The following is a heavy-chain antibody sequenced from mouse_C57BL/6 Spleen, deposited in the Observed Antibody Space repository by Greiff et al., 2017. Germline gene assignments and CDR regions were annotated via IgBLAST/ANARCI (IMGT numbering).Heavy chain of an antibody. CDR2: ISDGGSYT. J-gene: IGHJ3*01. D-gene: IGHD1-1*01. Sequence: EVMLVESGGGLVKPGGSLKLSCAASGFTFSSYAMSWVRQTPEKRLEWVATISDGGSYTYYPDNVKGRFTISRDNAKNNLYLQMSHLKSEDTAMYYCARDEDYGTPFAYWGQGTLVTVSA. CDR3: ARDEDYGTPFAY. CDR1: GFTFSSYA. V-gene: IGHV5-4*01.